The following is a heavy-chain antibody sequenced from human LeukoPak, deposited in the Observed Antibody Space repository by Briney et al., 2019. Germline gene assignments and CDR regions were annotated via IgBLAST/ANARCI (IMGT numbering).Heavy chain of an antibody. CDR2: IYYSGST. V-gene: IGHV4-59*01. CDR1: GGSISSYY. Sequence: SETLSLTCTVSGGSISSYYWGWIRQPPGKGLEWIGYIYYSGSTNYNPSLKSRATISVDTSKNQFSLKLSSVTAADTAVYYCARDRGYGGYDFDYWGQGTLVTVSS. CDR3: ARDRGYGGYDFDY. D-gene: IGHD5-12*01. J-gene: IGHJ4*02.